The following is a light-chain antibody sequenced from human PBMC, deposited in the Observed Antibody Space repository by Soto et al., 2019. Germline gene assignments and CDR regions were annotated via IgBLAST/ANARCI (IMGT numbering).Light chain of an antibody. Sequence: EIVMTQSPRSLSVSPGERATLSCRASQSVTANLAWYQQKPGQAPRLLIYNGVTRATGIPARFTGGGSGREYTLTINSLQSEDVAMYYCQQYNTWPPFTFGPGTKVELK. J-gene: IGKJ3*01. V-gene: IGKV3-15*01. CDR2: NGV. CDR1: QSVTAN. CDR3: QQYNTWPPFT.